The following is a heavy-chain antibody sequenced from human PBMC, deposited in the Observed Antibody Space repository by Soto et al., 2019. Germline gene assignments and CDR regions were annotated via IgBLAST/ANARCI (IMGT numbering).Heavy chain of an antibody. CDR3: ARGHSSGWPDYYYGMDV. Sequence: PSETLSLTCAVSGGSISSGGYSWSWVRQPPGKGLEWIGEIYHSGSTNYNPSLKSRVTISVDKSKNQFSLKLSSVTAADTAVYYCARGHSSGWPDYYYGMDVWAQGTTVTVSS. CDR2: IYHSGST. J-gene: IGHJ6*02. D-gene: IGHD6-19*01. V-gene: IGHV4-4*02. CDR1: GGSISSGGYS.